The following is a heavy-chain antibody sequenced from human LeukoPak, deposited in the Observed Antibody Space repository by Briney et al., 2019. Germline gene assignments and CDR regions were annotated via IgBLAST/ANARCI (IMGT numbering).Heavy chain of an antibody. V-gene: IGHV4-59*01. CDR1: GGSISSYY. CDR3: ARAPELLSFYYFDY. J-gene: IGHJ4*02. D-gene: IGHD3-10*01. Sequence: SETLSLTCTVSGGSISSYYWSWIRQPPGKGLEWIGYIYYSGSTNYNPSLKSRVTISVDTSKNQFSLKLGSVTAADTAVYYCARAPELLSFYYFDYWGQGTLVTVSS. CDR2: IYYSGST.